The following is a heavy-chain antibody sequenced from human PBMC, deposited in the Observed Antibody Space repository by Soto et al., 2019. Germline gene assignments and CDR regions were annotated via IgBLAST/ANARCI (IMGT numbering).Heavy chain of an antibody. V-gene: IGHV1-69*01. CDR3: ARGVGAYYFDY. CDR1: GGTFSTYA. J-gene: IGHJ4*02. D-gene: IGHD1-26*01. Sequence: QVQLVQSGAEVKKPGSSVKVSCKASGGTFSTYAITWVRQAPGQGLEWLGGTIPIFGTTDYARKVQGRVTIAAAESTSTVFIELSSLTSEDMAVYYCARGVGAYYFDYWGQGTLVTVSS. CDR2: TIPIFGTT.